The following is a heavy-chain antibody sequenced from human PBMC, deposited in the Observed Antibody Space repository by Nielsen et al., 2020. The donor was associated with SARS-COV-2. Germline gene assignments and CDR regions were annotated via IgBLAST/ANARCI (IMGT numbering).Heavy chain of an antibody. CDR1: GFSFDDDG. CDR3: ARVGSYGDPEYLDY. D-gene: IGHD4/OR15-4a*01. CDR2: INWNGGRT. V-gene: IGHV3-20*04. J-gene: IGHJ4*02. Sequence: GGSLRLSCAASGFSFDDDGMSWVRQVPGRGLEWVSGINWNGGRTVYADSVRGRFTISRDNAQSTLYLQMNSLRVEDTAVYYCARVGSYGDPEYLDYWGQGALVTVSS.